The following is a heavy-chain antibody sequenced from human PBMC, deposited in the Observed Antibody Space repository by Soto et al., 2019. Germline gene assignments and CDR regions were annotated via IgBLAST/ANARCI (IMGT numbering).Heavy chain of an antibody. CDR1: GGSISSGGYY. CDR2: IYYSVST. V-gene: IGHV4-31*03. Sequence: QVQLQESGPGLVNPSQTLSLTCTVSGGSISSGGYYWSWIRQHPGKGLEWIGYIYYSVSTYYNPSLKSRVTISVDTSKNQFALKLSSVTAADTAVYYCARAEQIAAAFPGDFQHWGQGTLVTVSS. CDR3: ARAEQIAAAFPGDFQH. D-gene: IGHD6-13*01. J-gene: IGHJ1*01.